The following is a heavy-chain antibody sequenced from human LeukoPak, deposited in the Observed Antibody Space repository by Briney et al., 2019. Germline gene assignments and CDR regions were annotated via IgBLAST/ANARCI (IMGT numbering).Heavy chain of an antibody. D-gene: IGHD3-22*01. CDR2: IYYSGST. CDR3: VRAPYYYDSSGYRSGAFDI. Sequence: KSSETLSLTCTVSGGSISSYYWSWIRQPPGKGLEWIGYIYYSGSTNYNASLTNRVTISVDTSKNQFSLKLSSVTAADTAVYYCVRAPYYYDSSGYRSGAFDIWGQGTMVTVSS. V-gene: IGHV4-59*01. J-gene: IGHJ3*02. CDR1: GGSISSYY.